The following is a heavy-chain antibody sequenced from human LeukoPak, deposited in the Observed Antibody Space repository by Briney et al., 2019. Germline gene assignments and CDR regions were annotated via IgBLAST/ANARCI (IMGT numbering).Heavy chain of an antibody. CDR2: MNPNGETT. D-gene: IGHD2-21*01. V-gene: IGHV1-8*02. Sequence: ASVKVSCKASGNTFGNHDINWVRQAPGQGLEWMGWMNPNGETTGSAPKFQGRVAMSRNTSRNIVYMELSSLRSEDTAVYYCAASAQGAFDYWGQGTLVTVSS. CDR3: AASAQGAFDY. J-gene: IGHJ4*02. CDR1: GNTFGNHD.